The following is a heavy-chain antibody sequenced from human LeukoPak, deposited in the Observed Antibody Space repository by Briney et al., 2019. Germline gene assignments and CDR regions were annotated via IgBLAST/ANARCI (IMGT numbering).Heavy chain of an antibody. Sequence: GGSLRLSCAASGFTFSSYGMHWVRQAPGKGLEYVSAISSNGGSTYYANSVKGRFTISRDNSKNTLYLQMGSLRAEGMAVYYCARGLPNYYDSSGYSDYWGQGTLVTVSS. J-gene: IGHJ4*02. D-gene: IGHD3-22*01. CDR1: GFTFSSYG. CDR2: ISSNGGST. CDR3: ARGLPNYYDSSGYSDY. V-gene: IGHV3-64*01.